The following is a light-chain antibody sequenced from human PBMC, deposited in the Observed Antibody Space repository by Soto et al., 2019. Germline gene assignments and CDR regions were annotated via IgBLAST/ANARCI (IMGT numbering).Light chain of an antibody. CDR2: GAS. Sequence: DIVMTQSPDSLAVSLGERATINCKSSQSVLYSSNNKNYLAWYQQKPGQPPKLLIYGASTRESGVPDRFSGSGSGTDFTLTISSLQAGDVAVYFCQQYYGTLPTFGQGTKVEI. J-gene: IGKJ1*01. CDR1: QSVLYSSNNKNY. V-gene: IGKV4-1*01. CDR3: QQYYGTLPT.